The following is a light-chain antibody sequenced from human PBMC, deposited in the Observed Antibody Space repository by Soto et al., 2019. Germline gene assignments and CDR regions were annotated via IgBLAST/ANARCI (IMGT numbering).Light chain of an antibody. Sequence: QSVLTQPASVSGSPGQSITISCTGTSSDVVGYNYVSWYQQHPGKAPKLMIYELSNRPSGVSNRFSGAKSGNTASLTISGLQAEDEADYYCSTYTSSSTRVFGVGTKVTVL. CDR1: SSDVVGYNY. V-gene: IGLV2-14*01. J-gene: IGLJ3*02. CDR2: ELS. CDR3: STYTSSSTRV.